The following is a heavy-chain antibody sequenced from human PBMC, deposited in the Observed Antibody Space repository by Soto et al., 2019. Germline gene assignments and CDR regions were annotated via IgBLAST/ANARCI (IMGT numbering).Heavy chain of an antibody. J-gene: IGHJ4*02. CDR3: DRGLGSRGHSGYETLFDY. CDR1: GGSISSGDYY. Sequence: SETLSLTCTVSGGSISSGDYYWSWIRQPPGKGLEWIGYIYYSGSTYYNPSLKSRVTISVDTSKNQFSLKLSSVTAADTAVYYCDRGLGSRGHSGYETLFDYWGQGTLVTVSS. CDR2: IYYSGST. V-gene: IGHV4-30-4*01. D-gene: IGHD5-12*01.